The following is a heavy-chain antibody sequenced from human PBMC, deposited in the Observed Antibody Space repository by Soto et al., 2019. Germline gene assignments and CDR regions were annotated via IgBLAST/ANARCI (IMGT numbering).Heavy chain of an antibody. CDR2: LHHGGST. CDR1: GGSISSDDYY. Sequence: SETLSLTCTVSGGSISSDDYYWSWIRQAPGRGLEWIGELHHGGSTNYNPSLESRATFSVDISKNQFFLKLSSVTAADTAVYYCTKNSAYALDYWGQGTLVTVSS. D-gene: IGHD5-12*01. V-gene: IGHV4-61*08. CDR3: TKNSAYALDY. J-gene: IGHJ4*02.